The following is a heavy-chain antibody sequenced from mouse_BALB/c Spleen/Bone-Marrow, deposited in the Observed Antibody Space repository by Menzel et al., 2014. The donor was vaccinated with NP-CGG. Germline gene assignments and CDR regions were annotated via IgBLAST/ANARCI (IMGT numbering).Heavy chain of an antibody. V-gene: IGHV14-3*02. D-gene: IGHD2-1*01. J-gene: IGHJ3*01. CDR2: IDPANGDI. CDR1: GFNIKDTY. CDR3: ARGGNYGWFAY. Sequence: SGAELVKPGASVKLSCTASGFNIKDTYMRWVKQRPEQGLEWIGRIDPANGDIIYDPKFQGKATLTADTSSNTAYLQLSSLTSEDTAVYYCARGGNYGWFAYWGQGTLVTVSA.